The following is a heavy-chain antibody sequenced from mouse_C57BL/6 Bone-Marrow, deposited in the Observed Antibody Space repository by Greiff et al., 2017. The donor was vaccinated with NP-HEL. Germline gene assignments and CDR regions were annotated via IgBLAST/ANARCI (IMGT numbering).Heavy chain of an antibody. V-gene: IGHV1-26*01. D-gene: IGHD1-1*01. J-gene: IGHJ4*01. Sequence: VQLQQSGPELVKPGASVKISCKASGYTFTDYYMNWVKQSHGKSLEWIGDINPNNGGTSYNQKFKGKATLTVDKSSSTAYMELRSLTSEDSAVYYCARTPHDYGSSYEGYAMDYWGQGTSVTVSA. CDR1: GYTFTDYY. CDR3: ARTPHDYGSSYEGYAMDY. CDR2: INPNNGGT.